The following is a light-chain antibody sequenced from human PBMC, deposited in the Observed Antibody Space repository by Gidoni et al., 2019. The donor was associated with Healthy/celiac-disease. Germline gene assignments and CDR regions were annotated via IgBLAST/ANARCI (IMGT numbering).Light chain of an antibody. CDR3: QQYGSSPPFT. Sequence: EIVLTQATGTLSLSPGERDTLSCRAIQSVSSSYLDWYQQKPGQAPRLLIYGASSRSTGIPDRFSGSGSGTDFTLTISRLEPEDFAVYYFQQYGSSPPFTFGPGTKVDIK. CDR1: QSVSSSY. J-gene: IGKJ3*01. CDR2: GAS. V-gene: IGKV3-20*01.